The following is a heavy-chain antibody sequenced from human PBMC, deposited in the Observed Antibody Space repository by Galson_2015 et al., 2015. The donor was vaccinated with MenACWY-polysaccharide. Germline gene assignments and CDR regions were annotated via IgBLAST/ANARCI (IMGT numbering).Heavy chain of an antibody. V-gene: IGHV4-30-4*01. Sequence: TLSLTCTVSGGSINNNDNYWSWIRRPPGKGLEWIGYIHYSGSTFYNPSLKSRLTISVDTSKNQFSLKLTSVTAADTATYYCARIRSYGGFDYWGQGTLVTVSS. CDR2: IHYSGST. CDR3: ARIRSYGGFDY. CDR1: GGSINNNDNY. J-gene: IGHJ4*02. D-gene: IGHD3-16*01.